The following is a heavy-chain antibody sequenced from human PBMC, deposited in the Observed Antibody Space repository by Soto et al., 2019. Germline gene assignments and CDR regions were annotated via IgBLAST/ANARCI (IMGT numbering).Heavy chain of an antibody. CDR2: ISGSGGST. V-gene: IGHV3-23*01. CDR3: AKDINVLRYNWFDP. CDR1: GCAFISDA. D-gene: IGHD3-16*01. J-gene: IGHJ5*02. Sequence: GGSLRLSFAASGCAFISDAMSWVSQAPGKGLEWVSAISGSGGSTYYADSVKGRFTISRDNSKNTLYLQMNSLRAEDTAVYYCAKDINVLRYNWFDPWGQGTLVTVPQ.